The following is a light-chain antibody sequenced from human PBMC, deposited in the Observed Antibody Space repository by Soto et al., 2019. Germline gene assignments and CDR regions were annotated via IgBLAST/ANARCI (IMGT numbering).Light chain of an antibody. CDR2: YDR. J-gene: IGLJ2*01. CDR3: QVWDSSSDVV. V-gene: IGLV3-21*04. Sequence: SYELTQPPSLSETPGKTATITCGGSNIGSKSVNWYQQKPGQAPVMIMFYDRVRPSGIPARFSGSNSGNTATLTISGVEVGDEADYYCQVWDSSSDVVFGGGTKLTVL. CDR1: NIGSKS.